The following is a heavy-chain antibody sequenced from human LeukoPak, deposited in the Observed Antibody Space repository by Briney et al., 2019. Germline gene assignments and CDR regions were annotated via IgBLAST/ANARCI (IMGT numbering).Heavy chain of an antibody. CDR2: ISYDGSNK. J-gene: IGHJ5*02. D-gene: IGHD3-10*02. Sequence: GRSLRLSCVVSGFTFSSYAMHWVRQAPGKGLEWVALISYDGSNKNYADSVKGRFTISRDESKNTLYLQMNSLRAEDTAVYYCARHLANVRWGVNPRWFDPWGQGTLVTVSS. CDR1: GFTFSSYA. CDR3: ARHLANVRWGVNPRWFDP. V-gene: IGHV3-30*04.